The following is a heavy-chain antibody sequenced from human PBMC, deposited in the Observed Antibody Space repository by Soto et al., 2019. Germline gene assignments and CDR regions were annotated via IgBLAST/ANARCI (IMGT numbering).Heavy chain of an antibody. D-gene: IGHD3-22*01. J-gene: IGHJ4*02. Sequence: EVQLVESGGGLVNPGGSLRLSCAASGFTFSSYSMNWVRQAPGKGLEWVSSISSSSTYIYYADSVKGRVTISRDDAKNSLFLQMSSLRVEDTAVYYCARGGDTSGSWPRYWGQGTLVTVSS. V-gene: IGHV3-21*01. CDR3: ARGGDTSGSWPRY. CDR2: ISSSSTYI. CDR1: GFTFSSYS.